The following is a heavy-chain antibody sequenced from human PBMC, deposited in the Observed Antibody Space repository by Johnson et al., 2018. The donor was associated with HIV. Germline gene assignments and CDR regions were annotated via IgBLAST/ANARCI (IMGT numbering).Heavy chain of an antibody. CDR3: AKDRWHYNFWVDAFDI. CDR1: GFTFNSYD. V-gene: IGHV3-13*01. D-gene: IGHD3-3*01. CDR2: IGTAGDT. Sequence: VQLVETGGGLIQPGGSLRLSCAASGFTFNSYDMHWVRQPTGKGLEWVSGIGTAGDTNYSGSVKGRVTISRDNSKNTLYRQMNSLRAEDTAVYYCAKDRWHYNFWVDAFDIWGQGTMVTVSS. J-gene: IGHJ3*02.